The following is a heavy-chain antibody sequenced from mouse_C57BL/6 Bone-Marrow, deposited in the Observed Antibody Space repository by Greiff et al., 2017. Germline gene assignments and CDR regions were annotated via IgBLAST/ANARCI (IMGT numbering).Heavy chain of an antibody. Sequence: EVQLQQSGAELVKPGASVKLSCTASGYTFTDYYMHWVKQRTEQGLEWIGRIDPEDGGTKYTQKFKGKATITADTSSNTAYLQLSSLTSEDSAVYYCACEYGGLYYAMDYWGQGTSVTVSS. V-gene: IGHV14-2*01. CDR1: GYTFTDYY. J-gene: IGHJ4*01. CDR2: IDPEDGGT. D-gene: IGHD1-1*01. CDR3: ACEYGGLYYAMDY.